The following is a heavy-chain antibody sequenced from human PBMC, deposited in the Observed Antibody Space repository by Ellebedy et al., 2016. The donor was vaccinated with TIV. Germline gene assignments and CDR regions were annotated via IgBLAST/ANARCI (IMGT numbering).Heavy chain of an antibody. CDR1: GSSFNDYY. D-gene: IGHD3-16*01. Sequence: GESLKISXAASGSSFNDYYMSWTRQVPGKGLEWVSYISGGGDKIKYADSVKGRFTISRDNAKNSLYLQMNSLRAEDTAVYYCARDSSSPGYYYYMDVWGKGTTVTVSS. J-gene: IGHJ6*04. V-gene: IGHV3-11*01. CDR2: ISGGGDKI. CDR3: ARDSSSPGYYYYMDV.